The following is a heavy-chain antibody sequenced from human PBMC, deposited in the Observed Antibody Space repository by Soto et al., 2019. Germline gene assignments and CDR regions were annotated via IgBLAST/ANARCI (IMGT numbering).Heavy chain of an antibody. CDR3: AKTQVATYSSSGLNYYYYSMDV. D-gene: IGHD6-13*01. CDR1: GFTFSSYG. V-gene: IGHV3-30*18. CDR2: ISYDGSNK. J-gene: IGHJ6*03. Sequence: QVQLVESGGGVVQPGRSLRLSCAASGFTFSSYGMHWVRQAPGKGLEWVAVISYDGSNKYYADSVKGRFTISRDNSKNTLYLQMNSLRSEDTAVYYCAKTQVATYSSSGLNYYYYSMDVWGKGTTVTVSS.